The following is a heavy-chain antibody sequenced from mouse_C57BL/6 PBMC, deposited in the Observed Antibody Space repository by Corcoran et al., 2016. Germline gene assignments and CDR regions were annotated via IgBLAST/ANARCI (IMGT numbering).Heavy chain of an antibody. Sequence: QIQLVQSGPELKKPGETVKISCKDSGYTFTTYGMRWVKQAPGKGLKWMSWINTYSGVPTYADDFKGRFAFSLETSASTAYLQINNLKNEDTATYFCARWDYHYFDYWGQGTTLTVSS. CDR1: GYTFTTYG. V-gene: IGHV9-3*01. D-gene: IGHD2-4*01. CDR3: ARWDYHYFDY. J-gene: IGHJ2*01. CDR2: INTYSGVP.